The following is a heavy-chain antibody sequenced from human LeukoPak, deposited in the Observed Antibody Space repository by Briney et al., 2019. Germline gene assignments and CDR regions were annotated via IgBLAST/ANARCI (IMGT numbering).Heavy chain of an antibody. CDR1: GYSFTNSW. CDR2: IYPGDSDT. V-gene: IGHV5-51*01. Sequence: GESLKISCKGSGYSFTNSWIGWVRQMPGKGLEWMGIIYPGDSDTRYSPSFQGQVTISADKSISTAYLQWSSLKASDTAMYYCARCFFVSTQADRLYYLDYWGQGTLVTVSS. D-gene: IGHD2-15*01. J-gene: IGHJ4*02. CDR3: ARCFFVSTQADRLYYLDY.